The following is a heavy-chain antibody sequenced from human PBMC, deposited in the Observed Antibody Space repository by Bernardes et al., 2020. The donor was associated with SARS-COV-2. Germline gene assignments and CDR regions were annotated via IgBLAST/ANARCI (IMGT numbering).Heavy chain of an antibody. V-gene: IGHV6-1*01. J-gene: IGHJ6*02. CDR1: WDSGSSNSAV. Sequence: QKPSLTIAITWDSGSSNSAVWHLLRQSPSRGLEWLGRTSYRSKWNYDYAVSVKSRITISPDTSKNQFSLELTSVTPEDTAVYYCARGANYAMGVWGQGTTVTVSS. CDR3: ARGANYAMGV. CDR2: TSYRSKWNY.